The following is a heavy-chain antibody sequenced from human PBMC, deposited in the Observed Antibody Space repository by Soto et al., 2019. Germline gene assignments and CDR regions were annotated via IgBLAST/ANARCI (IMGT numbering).Heavy chain of an antibody. Sequence: GGSLRLSCAASGFTFSSYAMSWVRQAPGKGLEWVSAISGSGGSTYYADSVKGRFTISRDNSKDTLYLQMNSLRAEDTAVYYCAKGYYYDSSGYYYYFDYWGQGTLVTVSS. CDR3: AKGYYYDSSGYYYYFDY. J-gene: IGHJ4*02. V-gene: IGHV3-23*01. D-gene: IGHD3-22*01. CDR2: ISGSGGST. CDR1: GFTFSSYA.